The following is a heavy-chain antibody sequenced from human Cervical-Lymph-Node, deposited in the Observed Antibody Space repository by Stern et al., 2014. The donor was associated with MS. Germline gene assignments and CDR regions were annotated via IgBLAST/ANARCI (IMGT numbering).Heavy chain of an antibody. Sequence: QMQLVQSGAEVKKPGASVKVSCKASGYTFTSYGISWVRQAPGQGLEWMGWISAYNGNINYAQKFPGRVTMTTDTSTSTADMEVRSLRSDDTAVYYCARAYCGGDCPFDYWGQGTLVTVSS. CDR1: GYTFTSYG. D-gene: IGHD2-21*01. J-gene: IGHJ4*02. CDR3: ARAYCGGDCPFDY. CDR2: ISAYNGNI. V-gene: IGHV1-18*01.